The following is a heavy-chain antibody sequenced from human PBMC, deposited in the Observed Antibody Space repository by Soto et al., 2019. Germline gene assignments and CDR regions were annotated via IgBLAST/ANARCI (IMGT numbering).Heavy chain of an antibody. D-gene: IGHD2-15*01. CDR2: ISPSTSHI. CDR3: SGCSGGACHQNYGMDV. CDR1: GFTFSSCT. Sequence: EVHLVESGGGLVKPGGSLRLSCAVSGFTFSSCTMNWVRQAPGKGLEWVSSISPSTSHIYYADSVKGRFTLSRDNAKNSLSLQMHSLRAEHTAVYFCSGCSGGACHQNYGMDVWCPGTAVTLSS. J-gene: IGHJ6*02. V-gene: IGHV3-21*01.